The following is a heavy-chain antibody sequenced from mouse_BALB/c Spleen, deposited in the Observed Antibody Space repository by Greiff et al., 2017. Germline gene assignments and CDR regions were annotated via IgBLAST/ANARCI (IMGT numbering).Heavy chain of an antibody. V-gene: IGHV1-9*01. J-gene: IGHJ2*01. D-gene: IGHD2-14*01. CDR3: ARRGHRYDGLGY. Sequence: VQLQQSGAELMKPGASVKISCKATGYTFSSYWIEWVKQRPGHGLEWIGEILPGSGSTNYNEKFKGKATFTADTSSNTAYMQLSSLTSEDYAVYYCARRGHRYDGLGYWGQGTTLTVSS. CDR1: GYTFSSYW. CDR2: ILPGSGST.